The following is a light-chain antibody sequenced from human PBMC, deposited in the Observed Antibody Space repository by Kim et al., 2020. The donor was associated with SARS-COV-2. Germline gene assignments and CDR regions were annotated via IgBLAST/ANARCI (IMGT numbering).Light chain of an antibody. CDR2: AAS. CDR1: QDISNN. V-gene: IGKV1-16*01. Sequence: ASVGYRVNITCRASQDISNNLAWFHQKPGKAPKSLIYAASSLQSGAPSRFSGAGSGTDFTLTITTLQAEDCGTYYCQQYSGYPRTFGQGTKVDIK. J-gene: IGKJ1*01. CDR3: QQYSGYPRT.